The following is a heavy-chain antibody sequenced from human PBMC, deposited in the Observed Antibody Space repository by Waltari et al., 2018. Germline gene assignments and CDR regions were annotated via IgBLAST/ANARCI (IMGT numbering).Heavy chain of an antibody. Sequence: QVQLQQWGAGLLKPSETLSLTCAVYGGSFSGYYWSWIRQPPGKGLEWIGEINHSGSTNYNPSRKSRVTISVDTSKNQFSLKLSSVTAADTAVYYCARGLSLRGWFDPWGQGTLVTVSS. CDR2: INHSGST. J-gene: IGHJ5*02. V-gene: IGHV4-34*01. CDR3: ARGLSLRGWFDP. CDR1: GGSFSGYY. D-gene: IGHD3-10*01.